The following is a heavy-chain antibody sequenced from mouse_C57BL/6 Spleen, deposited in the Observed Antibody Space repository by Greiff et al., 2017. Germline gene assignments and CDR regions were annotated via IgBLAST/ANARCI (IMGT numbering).Heavy chain of an antibody. D-gene: IGHD1-1*01. CDR1: GYTFTSYW. CDR2: IDPNSGGT. Sequence: QVQLQQPGAELVKPGASVKLSCKASGYTFTSYWMHWVKQRPGRGLEGIGRIDPNSGGTKYNEKFKSKATLTVDKPSSTAYMQLSSLTSEDSAVYYCARDYGNSLFAYWGQGTLVTVSA. CDR3: ARDYGNSLFAY. V-gene: IGHV1-72*01. J-gene: IGHJ3*01.